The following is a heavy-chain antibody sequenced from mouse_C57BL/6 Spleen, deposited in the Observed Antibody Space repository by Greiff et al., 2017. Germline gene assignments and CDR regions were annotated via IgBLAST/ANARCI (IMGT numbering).Heavy chain of an antibody. J-gene: IGHJ2*01. CDR1: GYTFTSYW. CDR3: AREITTRDFDY. Sequence: QVQLQQPGAELVRPGSSVKLSCKASGYTFTSYWMDWVKQRPGQGLEWIGNIYPSDSETHYNQKFKDKATLTVDKSSSTAYMQLSSLTSEDSAVYYCAREITTRDFDYWGQGTTLTVSS. D-gene: IGHD1-1*01. V-gene: IGHV1-61*01. CDR2: IYPSDSET.